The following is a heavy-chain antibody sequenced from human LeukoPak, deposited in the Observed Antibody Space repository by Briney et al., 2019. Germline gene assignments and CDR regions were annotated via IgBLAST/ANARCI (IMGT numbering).Heavy chain of an antibody. CDR2: ISGSGGST. J-gene: IGHJ3*02. V-gene: IGHV3-23*01. D-gene: IGHD3-10*01. CDR3: ASLSVRGDAFDI. Sequence: GGSLRLSCAASGFTFSTYWMHWVRQAPGKGLVWVSAISGSGGSTYYADSVKGRFTISRDNSKNTLYLQMNSLRAEDTAVYYCASLSVRGDAFDIWGQGTMVTVSS. CDR1: GFTFSTYW.